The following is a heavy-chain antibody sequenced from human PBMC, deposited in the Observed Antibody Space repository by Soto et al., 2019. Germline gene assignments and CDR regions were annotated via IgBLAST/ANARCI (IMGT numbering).Heavy chain of an antibody. V-gene: IGHV1-69*13. J-gene: IGHJ6*02. CDR1: GGTFSSYA. Sequence: SVKVSCKASGGTFSSYAISWVRQAPGQGLEWMGGIIPIFGTANYAQKFQGRVTITADESTSTAYMELSSLRSEDTAVYYCARGTGFGDIRTYYGMDVWGQGNTVTVSS. D-gene: IGHD3-10*01. CDR3: ARGTGFGDIRTYYGMDV. CDR2: IIPIFGTA.